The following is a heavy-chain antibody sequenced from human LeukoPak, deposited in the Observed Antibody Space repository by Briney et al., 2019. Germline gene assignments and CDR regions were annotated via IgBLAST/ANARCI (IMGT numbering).Heavy chain of an antibody. CDR2: IYYSGST. CDR1: GGSISSSSYY. J-gene: IGHJ6*03. CDR3: ARGGKDSSSWPLAPHYYMDV. V-gene: IGHV4-39*07. D-gene: IGHD6-13*01. Sequence: SETLSLTCTVSGGSISSSSYYWGWIRQPPGKGLEWIGSIYYSGSTYYNPSLKSRVTISVDTSKNQFSLKLSSVTAADTAVYYCARGGKDSSSWPLAPHYYMDVWGKGTTVTVSS.